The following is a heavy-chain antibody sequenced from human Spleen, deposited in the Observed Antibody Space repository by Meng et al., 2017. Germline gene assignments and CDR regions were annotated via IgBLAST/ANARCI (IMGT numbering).Heavy chain of an antibody. CDR1: GGPFNTYY. Sequence: QVQLQQWGAGLLKPSETLSLTCAVYGGPFNTYYWTWIRQPPGKGLEWTGEIHHSGSTNYNPSLKSRVTISTGTSKNQFSLKLSSVTAADTAVYYCARGAGLLMTVAGGYDFWGQGTLVTVSS. J-gene: IGHJ4*02. CDR2: IHHSGST. CDR3: ARGAGLLMTVAGGYDF. D-gene: IGHD6-19*01. V-gene: IGHV4-34*01.